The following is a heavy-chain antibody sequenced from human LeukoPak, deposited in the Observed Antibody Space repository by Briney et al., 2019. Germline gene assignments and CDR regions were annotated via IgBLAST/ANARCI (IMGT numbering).Heavy chain of an antibody. J-gene: IGHJ4*02. D-gene: IGHD3-22*01. V-gene: IGHV1-46*01. CDR3: ARDYYDSSGYYRLDY. CDR2: INPSGGTT. CDR1: GYIFTSYY. Sequence: ASVKVSCKASGYIFTSYYIHWVRRAPGQGLEWMAIINPSGGTTNYAQKFQGRVTITTDESTSTAYMELSSLRSEDTAVYYCARDYYDSSGYYRLDYLGQGTLVTVSS.